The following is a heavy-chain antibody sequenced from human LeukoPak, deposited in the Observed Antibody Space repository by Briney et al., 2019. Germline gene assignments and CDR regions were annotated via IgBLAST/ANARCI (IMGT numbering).Heavy chain of an antibody. J-gene: IGHJ4*02. CDR3: ARDSALRLGELSSGFDY. CDR1: GFTFSSYA. Sequence: HPGRSLRLSCAASGFTFSSYAMHWVCQAPGKGLEWVAVISYDGSNKYYADSVKGRFTISRDNSKNTLYLQMNSLRAEDTAVYYCARDSALRLGELSSGFDYWGQGTLVTVSS. D-gene: IGHD3-16*02. CDR2: ISYDGSNK. V-gene: IGHV3-30-3*01.